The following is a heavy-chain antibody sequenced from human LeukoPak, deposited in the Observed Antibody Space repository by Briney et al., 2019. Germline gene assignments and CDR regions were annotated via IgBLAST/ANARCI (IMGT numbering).Heavy chain of an antibody. V-gene: IGHV3-23*01. J-gene: IGHJ6*02. CDR3: ARETSTGDDYGMDV. CDR2: IRSIGGST. Sequence: PGGSLRLSCAASGFTFSSYAMSWVRQAPGKGLEWVSAIRSIGGSTYYADSVKGRFTISRDNSKNTLYLQMNSLRVEDAAIYYRARETSTGDDYGMDVWGQGTTVTVSS. CDR1: GFTFSSYA.